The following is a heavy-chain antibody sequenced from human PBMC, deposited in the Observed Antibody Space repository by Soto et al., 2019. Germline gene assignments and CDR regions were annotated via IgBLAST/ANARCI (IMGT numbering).Heavy chain of an antibody. D-gene: IGHD3-10*01. Sequence: QVQLVQSGAEVKKPGASVKVSCKASGYTFTSYGISWVRQAPGQGLEWMGWISAYNGNTNYAQKLQGRVTMTTDTSTSTAYVELRSLRCDDTAVYYFARDGSTTVRGAPFDYWGQGTLVTVSS. CDR1: GYTFTSYG. J-gene: IGHJ4*02. CDR3: ARDGSTTVRGAPFDY. CDR2: ISAYNGNT. V-gene: IGHV1-18*01.